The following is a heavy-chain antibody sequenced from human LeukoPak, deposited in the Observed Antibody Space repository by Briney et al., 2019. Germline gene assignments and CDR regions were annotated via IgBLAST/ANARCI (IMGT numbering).Heavy chain of an antibody. CDR1: GFTFSSYA. D-gene: IGHD5-12*01. Sequence: PGGSLRLSCAASGFTFSSYAMSWVRQAPGKGLEWVSAISGSGGSTYYADSVKGRFTISRDNSKNTLYLQMNSLRAEDTAVYYCATSGQAVKYYYYGMDVWGQGTTVTVSS. CDR2: ISGSGGST. J-gene: IGHJ6*02. V-gene: IGHV3-23*01. CDR3: ATSGQAVKYYYYGMDV.